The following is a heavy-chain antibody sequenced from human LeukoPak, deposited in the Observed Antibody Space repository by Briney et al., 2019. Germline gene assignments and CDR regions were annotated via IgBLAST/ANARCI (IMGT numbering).Heavy chain of an antibody. Sequence: QPGGSLRLSCAASGFTFSAYETNWVRQAPGKGLEPVSYISGSGSSLSYADSVKGRFTISRDNAKNSLYLQMNSLRAEDTALYYCAKDLWEYYYDSSGLGGAFDYWGQGTLVTVSS. CDR1: GFTFSAYE. CDR3: AKDLWEYYYDSSGLGGAFDY. CDR2: ISGSGSSL. D-gene: IGHD3-22*01. V-gene: IGHV3-48*03. J-gene: IGHJ4*02.